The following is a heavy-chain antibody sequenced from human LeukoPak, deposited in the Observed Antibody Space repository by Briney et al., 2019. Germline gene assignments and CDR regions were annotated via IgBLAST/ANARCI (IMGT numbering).Heavy chain of an antibody. V-gene: IGHV4-30-4*01. CDR3: ARELPPPDSSAFDI. D-gene: IGHD1-14*01. J-gene: IGHJ3*02. CDR1: GGSLSSGDYY. CDR2: IYYSGST. Sequence: SQTLSLTCTVSGGSLSSGDYYWSWVRQPPGRGLEWIGYIYYSGSTYYNPSLKSRVTISVDTSKNQFSLKLSSVTAADTAVYYCARELPPPDSSAFDIWGQGTMVTVSS.